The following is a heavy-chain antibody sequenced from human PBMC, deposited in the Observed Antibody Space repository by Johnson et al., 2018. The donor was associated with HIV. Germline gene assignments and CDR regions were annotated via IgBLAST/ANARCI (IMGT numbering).Heavy chain of an antibody. D-gene: IGHD4-23*01. J-gene: IGHJ3*02. Sequence: QVQLVESGGGVVQPGRSLRLSCAASGFTFSSYAMHWVRQAPGTGLEWVAVISYDGTNKYYADSVKGRFTISIDNSKNTRYLQINSLRAEDTAVFYCARASLARGGKIRAFDIWGQGTMVTVSS. CDR1: GFTFSSYA. V-gene: IGHV3-30*04. CDR3: ARASLARGGKIRAFDI. CDR2: ISYDGTNK.